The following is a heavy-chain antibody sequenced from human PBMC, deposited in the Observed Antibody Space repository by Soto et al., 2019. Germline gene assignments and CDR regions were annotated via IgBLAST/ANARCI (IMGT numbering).Heavy chain of an antibody. Sequence: GGSLRLSCAASGFTFSSYWMHWVRQAPGKGLVWVSRIKSDGRSTMYADSVKGRFTISRDNANNTLFLQMNSLRAEDTAVYYCATLASVHPEHYDYWGQGTLVTVSS. V-gene: IGHV3-74*03. CDR2: IKSDGRST. CDR1: GFTFSSYW. D-gene: IGHD1-1*01. J-gene: IGHJ4*02. CDR3: ATLASVHPEHYDY.